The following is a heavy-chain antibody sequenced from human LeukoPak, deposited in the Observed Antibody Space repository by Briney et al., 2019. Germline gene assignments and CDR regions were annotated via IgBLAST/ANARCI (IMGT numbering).Heavy chain of an antibody. D-gene: IGHD2-8*01. CDR3: ARRPYCTNGVCYGELGFDP. CDR1: GYTFTSYA. Sequence: ASVKVSCKASGYTFTSYAINWVRQAPGQGLEWMGWISTNTGNPTYAQGFTGRFVFSLDTSVSTAYLQISSLKAEDTAVYYCARRPYCTNGVCYGELGFDPWAREPWSPSPQ. CDR2: ISTNTGNP. J-gene: IGHJ5*02. V-gene: IGHV7-4-1*02.